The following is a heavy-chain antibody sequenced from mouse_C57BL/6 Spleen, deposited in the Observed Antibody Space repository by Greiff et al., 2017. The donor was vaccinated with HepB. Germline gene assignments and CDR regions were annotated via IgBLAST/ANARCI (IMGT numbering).Heavy chain of an antibody. D-gene: IGHD2-3*01. Sequence: VQLQQSGAELARPGASVKLSCKASGYTFTSYGISWVKQRTGQGLEWIGEIYPRSGNTYYNEKFKGKATLTADKSSSTAYMELRSLTSEDSAVYFCARKGWLLRDYYAMDYWGQGTSVTVSS. V-gene: IGHV1-81*01. CDR3: ARKGWLLRDYYAMDY. CDR1: GYTFTSYG. J-gene: IGHJ4*01. CDR2: IYPRSGNT.